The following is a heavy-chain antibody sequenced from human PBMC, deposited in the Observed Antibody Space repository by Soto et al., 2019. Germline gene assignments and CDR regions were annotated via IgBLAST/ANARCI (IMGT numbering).Heavy chain of an antibody. J-gene: IGHJ4*02. D-gene: IGHD2-15*01. V-gene: IGHV4-38-2*01. Sequence: SETLSLTCGVSGYSISSGYYWGWIRQPPGKGLEWIASIFHSGTTYYNPSLKSRVTISVDTSKNQFSLKLSSVTAADTAVYYCARGLQYGGNLAYWGQGTLVTVSS. CDR3: ARGLQYGGNLAY. CDR1: GYSISSGYY. CDR2: IFHSGTT.